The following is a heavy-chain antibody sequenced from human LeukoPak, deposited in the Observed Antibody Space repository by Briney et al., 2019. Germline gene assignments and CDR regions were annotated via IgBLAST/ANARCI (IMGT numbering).Heavy chain of an antibody. J-gene: IGHJ6*02. Sequence: GGSLRLSCAASGLSFRSYAMTWVRQGPGKGLEWVSSISGSGGSTYYTDSVKGRFIISRDNSKNTLYLQMNSLRAEDTAVYYCAKFSGVGGMDVWGQGTTVTVSS. CDR3: AKFSGVGGMDV. CDR1: GLSFRSYA. D-gene: IGHD7-27*01. V-gene: IGHV3-23*01. CDR2: ISGSGGST.